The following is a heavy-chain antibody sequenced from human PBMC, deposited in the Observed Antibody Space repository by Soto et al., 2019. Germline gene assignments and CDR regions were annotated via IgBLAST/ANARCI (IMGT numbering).Heavy chain of an antibody. Sequence: SETLSLTCSVSGGSISRYYWSWIRQPPGKTLEWIGYAYYSGDTGYNPSLQSRVTMAVETSKIQVSLKLTSVTAADTAVYYCARDRSTYGGGGTGEVKENWFDPWGQGALVTVSS. D-gene: IGHD2-8*01. CDR1: GGSISRYY. V-gene: IGHV4-59*12. J-gene: IGHJ5*01. CDR2: AYYSGDT. CDR3: ARDRSTYGGGGTGEVKENWFDP.